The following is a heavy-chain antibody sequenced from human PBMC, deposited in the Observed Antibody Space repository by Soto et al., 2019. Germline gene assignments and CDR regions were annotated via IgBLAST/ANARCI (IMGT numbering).Heavy chain of an antibody. Sequence: GASVKVSCKASGGTFSSYTISWVRQAPGQGLEWMGRIIPILGIAYYAQKFQGRVTITADKSTSTAYMELSSLRSEDTAVYYCARDRRGYSSGWYDAFDIWGQGTMVTVSS. J-gene: IGHJ3*02. CDR3: ARDRRGYSSGWYDAFDI. V-gene: IGHV1-69*04. CDR1: GGTFSSYT. D-gene: IGHD6-19*01. CDR2: IIPILGIA.